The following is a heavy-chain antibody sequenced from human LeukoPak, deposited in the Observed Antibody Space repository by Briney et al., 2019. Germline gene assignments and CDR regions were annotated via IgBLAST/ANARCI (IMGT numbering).Heavy chain of an antibody. D-gene: IGHD5-18*01. J-gene: IGHJ6*03. CDR1: GYTFTSYV. V-gene: IGHV1-18*01. CDR3: ARDNGGTAMAYYYYYYMDV. CDR2: ISAYNGNT. Sequence: ASVKVSCKASGYTFTSYVISWVRQAPGQGLEWMGWISAYNGNTNYAQNLQGRVTMTTDTSTSTAYMELRSLRSDDTAVYYCARDNGGTAMAYYYYYYMDVWGKGTTVTISS.